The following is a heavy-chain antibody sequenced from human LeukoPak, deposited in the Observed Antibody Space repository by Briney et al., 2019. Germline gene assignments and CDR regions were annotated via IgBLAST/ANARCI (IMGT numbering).Heavy chain of an antibody. J-gene: IGHJ1*01. CDR3: ATSMYYYDSSGYFQH. V-gene: IGHV3-30*04. D-gene: IGHD3-22*01. CDR1: GFTFSSYA. Sequence: PGGSLRLSCAASGFTFSSYAMHWVRQAPGKGLEWVAVISYDGSNKYYADSVKGRFTISRDNSKNTLYLQMNSLRAEDTAVYYCATSMYYYDSSGYFQHWGQGTLVTVSS. CDR2: ISYDGSNK.